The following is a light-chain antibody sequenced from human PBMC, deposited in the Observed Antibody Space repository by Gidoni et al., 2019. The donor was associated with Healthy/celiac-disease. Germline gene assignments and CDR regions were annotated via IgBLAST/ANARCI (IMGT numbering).Light chain of an antibody. CDR2: DAS. CDR3: QQRSNWPPS. V-gene: IGKV3-11*01. Sequence: IVLTQSPATLSLSPGERATLSCRASQSVSSYLAWYQQKPGQAPRLLIYDASNRATGIPARFSGRGSGTDFTLTISSLEPEDFAVYYCQQRSNWPPSFGQGTKLEIK. J-gene: IGKJ2*01. CDR1: QSVSSY.